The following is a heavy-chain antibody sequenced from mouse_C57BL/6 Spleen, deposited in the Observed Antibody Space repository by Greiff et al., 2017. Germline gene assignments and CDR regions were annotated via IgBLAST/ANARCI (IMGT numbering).Heavy chain of an antibody. Sequence: EVKLQESGGGLVKPGGSLKLSCAASGFTFSSYAMSWVRQTPEKRLEWVATISDGGSYTYYPDNVKGRFTISRDNAKNNLYLQMSHLKSEDTAMYYCAREWWFAYWGQGTLVTVSA. CDR2: ISDGGSYT. CDR3: AREWWFAY. J-gene: IGHJ3*01. CDR1: GFTFSSYA. V-gene: IGHV5-4*01.